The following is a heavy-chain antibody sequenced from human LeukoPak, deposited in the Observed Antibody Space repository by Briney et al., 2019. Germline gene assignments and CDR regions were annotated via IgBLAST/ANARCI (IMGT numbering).Heavy chain of an antibody. Sequence: SETLSLTCTVSGGSISSYYWSWIRQPAGKGLEWIGRIYTSGSTNYNPSLKSRVTMSVDTSKNQFSLKLSSVTAADTAVYYCARYSNYGDYYYYYMDVWGKGTTVTVSS. J-gene: IGHJ6*03. CDR3: ARYSNYGDYYYYYMDV. D-gene: IGHD4-11*01. V-gene: IGHV4-4*07. CDR2: IYTSGST. CDR1: GGSISSYY.